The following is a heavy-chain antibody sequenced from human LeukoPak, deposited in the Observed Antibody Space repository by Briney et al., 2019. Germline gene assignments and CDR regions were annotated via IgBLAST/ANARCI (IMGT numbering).Heavy chain of an antibody. D-gene: IGHD3-3*01. CDR2: INHSGIT. Sequence: PGGSLRLSCAASGFTFSSYWMSWVRQPPGKGLEWIGEINHSGITHYNPSLKSRVTISADTSKNQFSLKLNSVTAADTAVYYCAGRPIKIFGVVIRSRRHWFDPWGQGTLVTVSS. CDR1: GFTFSSYW. V-gene: IGHV4-34*08. J-gene: IGHJ5*02. CDR3: AGRPIKIFGVVIRSRRHWFDP.